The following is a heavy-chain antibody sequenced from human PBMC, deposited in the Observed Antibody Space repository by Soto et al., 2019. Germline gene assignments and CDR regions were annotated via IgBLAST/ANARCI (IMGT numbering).Heavy chain of an antibody. CDR3: GVYKAGSGGNGY. V-gene: IGHV4-61*01. J-gene: IGHJ4*02. Sequence: QVQVQESGPGLVKPSETLSLTCAVSGVSVTSGSHHFLWIRQPPGRGLEWIGQTGSTNYNPSVKSRISISLDTSKNQFSLNLSSVTSADTAVYYCGVYKAGSGGNGYCGQGTLVTISS. CDR2: QTGST. CDR1: GVSVTSGSHH. D-gene: IGHD6-19*01.